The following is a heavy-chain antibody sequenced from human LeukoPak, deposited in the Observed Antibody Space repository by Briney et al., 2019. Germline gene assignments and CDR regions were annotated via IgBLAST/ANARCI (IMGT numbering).Heavy chain of an antibody. D-gene: IGHD3/OR15-3a*01. J-gene: IGHJ4*02. V-gene: IGHV3-23*01. CDR1: GFTFSSYG. Sequence: GGTLRLSCAASGFTFSSYGMTWVRQAPGKGLEWVSSISGSGGSTFYADSVKGRFTISRDNSKNTLYLQMNSLRAEDTAVYYCAKVDSVPGIFDYWGQGTLVTVSS. CDR2: ISGSGGST. CDR3: AKVDSVPGIFDY.